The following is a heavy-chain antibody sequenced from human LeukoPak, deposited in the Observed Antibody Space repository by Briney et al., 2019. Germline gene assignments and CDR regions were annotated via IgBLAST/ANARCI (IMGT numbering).Heavy chain of an antibody. J-gene: IGHJ4*02. D-gene: IGHD2-2*01. CDR2: IFYSGST. V-gene: IGHV4-39*01. Sequence: SETLSLTCTVSGDSISSSSYYWGWIRQPPGKGLEWIGTIFYSGSTYYNPSLKSRVTLSVDTSKNQYSLKLSSVTAADTAVYYCATQILLCPYYWGQGTLVTVSS. CDR3: ATQILLCPYY. CDR1: GDSISSSSYY.